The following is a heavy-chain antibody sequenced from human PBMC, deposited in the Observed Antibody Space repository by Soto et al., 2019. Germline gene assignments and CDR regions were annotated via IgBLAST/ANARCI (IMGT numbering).Heavy chain of an antibody. CDR1: GGSVNSAY. Sequence: QVQLQEMGPGLVNPSQTLTITCTVSGGSVNSAYWSWIRQVPGKGLEWMGNIYHTGRTFYNPSIKSRVAISIDTSKPLFSLRMRSVTAADTAVYYRARTHAYNSSFFDSWGQGTVVTVSS. CDR3: ARTHAYNSSFFDS. D-gene: IGHD6-6*01. J-gene: IGHJ4*02. V-gene: IGHV4-31*03. CDR2: IYHTGRT.